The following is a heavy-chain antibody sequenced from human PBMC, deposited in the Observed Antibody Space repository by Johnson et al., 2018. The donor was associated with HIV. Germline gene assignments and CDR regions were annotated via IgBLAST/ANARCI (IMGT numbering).Heavy chain of an antibody. CDR2: IYSGGST. Sequence: VQLVESGGGVVRPGGSLRLSCAASGFTFDDYGMSWVRQAPGKGLEWVTVIYSGGSTGYADSVKGRFTISRDNAKNSLYLQMNSLRAEDTALYYCARKVSAAFDIWGQGTLVTVSS. CDR1: GFTFDDYG. CDR3: ARKVSAAFDI. D-gene: IGHD1-14*01. J-gene: IGHJ3*02. V-gene: IGHV3-20*04.